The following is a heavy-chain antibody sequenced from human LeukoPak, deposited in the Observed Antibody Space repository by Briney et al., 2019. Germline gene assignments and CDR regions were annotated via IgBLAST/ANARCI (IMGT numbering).Heavy chain of an antibody. CDR2: IIPILGIA. J-gene: IGHJ5*02. CDR1: GYTFTGYY. V-gene: IGHV1-69*02. CDR3: ASPPPGSANWFDP. Sequence: ASVKVPCKASGYTFTGYYMHWVRQAPGQGLEWMGRIIPILGIANYAQKFQGRVTITADKSTSTAYMELSSLRSEDTAVYYCASPPPGSANWFDPWGQGTLVTVSS. D-gene: IGHD2-8*02.